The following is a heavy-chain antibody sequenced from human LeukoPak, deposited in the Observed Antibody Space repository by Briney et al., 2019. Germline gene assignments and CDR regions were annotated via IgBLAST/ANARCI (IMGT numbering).Heavy chain of an antibody. CDR1: GYTFTGYH. D-gene: IGHD6-13*01. CDR2: INPNSGGT. J-gene: IGHJ4*02. V-gene: IGHV1-2*02. Sequence: ASVKVSCKASGYTFTGYHMHWVRQAPGQGLEWMGWINPNSGGTNYAQKLQGRVTMTRDTSISTAYMELSRLTSDDTAVYYCAAAYSTTWDAGYWGQGTLVTVSS. CDR3: AAAYSTTWDAGY.